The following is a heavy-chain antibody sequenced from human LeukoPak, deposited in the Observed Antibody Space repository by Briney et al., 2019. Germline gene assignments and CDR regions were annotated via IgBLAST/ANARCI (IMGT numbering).Heavy chain of an antibody. D-gene: IGHD6-19*01. V-gene: IGHV1-46*01. Sequence: ASVKVSCKASGYTFTSYYMHWVRQAPGQGLEWMGIINPSGGSTSYAQKFQGRVTMTRDTSTSAVYMELSSLRSEDTAVYYCARGGGCSSGPSLLYYGMDVWGQGTTVTVSS. J-gene: IGHJ6*02. CDR3: ARGGGCSSGPSLLYYGMDV. CDR2: INPSGGST. CDR1: GYTFTSYY.